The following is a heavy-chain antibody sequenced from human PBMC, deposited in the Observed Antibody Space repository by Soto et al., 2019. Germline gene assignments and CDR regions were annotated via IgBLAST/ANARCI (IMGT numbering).Heavy chain of an antibody. V-gene: IGHV1-46*01. Sequence: ASVKVSCKASGYTFTSYYMHWVRQAPGQGLEWMGIINPSGGSTSYAQKFQGRVTMTRDTSTSTVYMELSSLRSEDTAVYYCARSSEGIAAAGFFDYWGQGTLVTVSS. CDR1: GYTFTSYY. CDR3: ARSSEGIAAAGFFDY. J-gene: IGHJ4*02. D-gene: IGHD6-13*01. CDR2: INPSGGST.